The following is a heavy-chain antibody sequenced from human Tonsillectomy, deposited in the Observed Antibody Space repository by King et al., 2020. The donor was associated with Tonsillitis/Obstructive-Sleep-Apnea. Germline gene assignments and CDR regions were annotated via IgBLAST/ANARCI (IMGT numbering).Heavy chain of an antibody. CDR2: ISTYNGNT. CDR3: ARVNYDSSGYYSGFDY. D-gene: IGHD3-22*01. CDR1: GYSFTSYG. J-gene: IGHJ4*02. Sequence: LQLVQSGAEVKKPGASVKVSCKASGYSFTSYGISWVRQAPGQGLEWMGWISTYNGNTNYAQKFQGRVTMTTDISTSTAYMELRSLRSDDTAVYYCARVNYDSSGYYSGFDYWGQGTLVTVSS. V-gene: IGHV1-18*01.